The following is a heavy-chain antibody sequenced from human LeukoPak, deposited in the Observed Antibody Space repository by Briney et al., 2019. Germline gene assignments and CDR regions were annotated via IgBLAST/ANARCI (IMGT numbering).Heavy chain of an antibody. CDR2: LGDNNGRT. V-gene: IGHV3-23*01. CDR1: GFTLSNYA. J-gene: IGHJ4*02. Sequence: GGSLRLSCAASGFTLSNYAMNWVRQAPGKGLEWVSALGDNNGRTFYADSVKGRFTISRDNSKNTLYLQMNSLRAEDTAIYYCAKNGKDNYDMFFDYWGQGILVTVSS. CDR3: AKNGKDNYDMFFDY. D-gene: IGHD3-9*01.